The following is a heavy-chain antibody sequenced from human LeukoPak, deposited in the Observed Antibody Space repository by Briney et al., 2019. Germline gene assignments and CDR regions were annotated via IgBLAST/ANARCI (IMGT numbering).Heavy chain of an antibody. CDR1: GFTLSNFA. CDR3: ARQMTPHGNFDY. D-gene: IGHD1-26*01. V-gene: IGHV3-13*01. J-gene: IGHJ4*02. Sequence: GGSLRLSCAASGFTLSNFAMHWVRQATGKGLEWVSAIGTAGDTFYPGSVKGRFTISRENAKNSLYLQMNNLRAEDTAVYYCARQMTPHGNFDYWGQGTLVTVST. CDR2: IGTAGDT.